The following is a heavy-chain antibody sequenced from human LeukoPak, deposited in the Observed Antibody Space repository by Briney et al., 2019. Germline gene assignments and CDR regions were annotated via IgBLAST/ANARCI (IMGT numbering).Heavy chain of an antibody. J-gene: IGHJ5*02. CDR2: IWYDGSNK. D-gene: IGHD2-15*01. V-gene: IGHV3-33*01. CDR3: ARDGGGWFDP. Sequence: GGSLRLSCAASGSTFRNYGMHWVRQAPGKGLEWVAVIWYDGSNKYYADSVKGRFTISRDNSKNTVYLQMNSLRVEDTAVYYCARDGGGWFDPWGQGTLVIVSS. CDR1: GSTFRNYG.